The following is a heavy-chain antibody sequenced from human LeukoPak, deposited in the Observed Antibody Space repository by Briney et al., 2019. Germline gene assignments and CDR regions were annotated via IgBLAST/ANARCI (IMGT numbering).Heavy chain of an antibody. CDR1: GGSFSGYY. V-gene: IGHV4-34*01. J-gene: IGHJ4*02. CDR2: INYSGST. D-gene: IGHD6-13*01. Sequence: SETLSLTCAVYGGSFSGYYWSWIRQPPGKGLEWIGEINYSGSTNYNPSLKSRVTISVDTSKNQFSLKLSSVTAADTAVYYCARVLSSSSWYINFDYWGQGTLVTVSS. CDR3: ARVLSSSSWYINFDY.